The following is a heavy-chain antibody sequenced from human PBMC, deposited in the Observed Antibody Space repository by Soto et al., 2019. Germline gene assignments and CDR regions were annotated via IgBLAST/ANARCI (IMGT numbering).Heavy chain of an antibody. D-gene: IGHD2-2*02. CDR1: GYTFTSYY. V-gene: IGHV1-46*01. CDR3: ARGGLIVVVPAAIKGGWFDP. CDR2: INPSGGST. Sequence: ASVKVSCKASGYTFTSYYMHWVRQAPGQGLEWMGIINPSGGSTSYAQKFQGRVTMTRDTSTSTVYMELSSLRSEDTAVHYCARGGLIVVVPAAIKGGWFDPWGQGTLVNVSS. J-gene: IGHJ5*02.